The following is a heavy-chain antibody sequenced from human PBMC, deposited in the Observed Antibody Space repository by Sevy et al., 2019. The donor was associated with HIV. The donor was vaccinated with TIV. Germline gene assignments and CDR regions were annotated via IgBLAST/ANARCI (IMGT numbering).Heavy chain of an antibody. Sequence: GGSLRLSCTASGFTFGDNAMSWVRQAPGKGLEWVGFIRSKAYGGTTEYAVSVKGRFTISRDDSKSIAYLQMNSLKTEDTAVYYCTRPWGDGSGSYRYYYYYGMDVWGQGTTVTVSS. V-gene: IGHV3-49*04. CDR2: IRSKAYGGTT. CDR3: TRPWGDGSGSYRYYYYYGMDV. CDR1: GFTFGDNA. J-gene: IGHJ6*02. D-gene: IGHD3-10*01.